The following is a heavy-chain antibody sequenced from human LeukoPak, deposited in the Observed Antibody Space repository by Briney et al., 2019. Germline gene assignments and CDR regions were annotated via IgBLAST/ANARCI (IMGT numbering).Heavy chain of an antibody. Sequence: WESLQISCKGSGYSFTSYWIGWVRQMPGKGLGWMGIIYPGDSDTRYSPSFQGQVTISADKSISTAYLQWSSLKASDTAMYYCARHRDTIGEICFDPWGERTLVTVSS. CDR3: ARHRDTIGEICFDP. CDR1: GYSFTSYW. V-gene: IGHV5-51*01. CDR2: IYPGDSDT. J-gene: IGHJ5*02. D-gene: IGHD3-9*01.